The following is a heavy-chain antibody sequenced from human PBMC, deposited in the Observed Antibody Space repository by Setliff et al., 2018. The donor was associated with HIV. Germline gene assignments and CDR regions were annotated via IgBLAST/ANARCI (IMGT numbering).Heavy chain of an antibody. V-gene: IGHV3-48*01. J-gene: IGHJ3*02. CDR2: ISSTSSNI. Sequence: PGGSLRLSCAASGFTFNKAWMNWVRQAPGKALEWVSYISSTSSNIYYVDSVEGRLTISRDNADNSLYLQMNSLRAEDTAVYYCARYALAVPGYHNAFDIWGQGTMVTVSS. CDR1: GFTFNKAW. D-gene: IGHD6-19*01. CDR3: ARYALAVPGYHNAFDI.